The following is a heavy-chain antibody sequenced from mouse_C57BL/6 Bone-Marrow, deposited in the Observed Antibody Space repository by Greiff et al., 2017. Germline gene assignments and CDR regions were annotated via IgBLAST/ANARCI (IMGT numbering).Heavy chain of an antibody. D-gene: IGHD3-3*01. CDR2: ISSGGSYT. V-gene: IGHV5-6*02. CDR1: GFTFSSYG. J-gene: IGHJ2*01. Sequence: EVMLVESGGDLVKPGGSLKLSCAASGFTFSSYGMSWVRQTPDKRLEWVATISSGGSYTYYPDSVKGRFTISRDNAKNTLYLQMSSLKSEDTAMYYCARHRAPYFDYWGQDTTLTVSS. CDR3: ARHRAPYFDY.